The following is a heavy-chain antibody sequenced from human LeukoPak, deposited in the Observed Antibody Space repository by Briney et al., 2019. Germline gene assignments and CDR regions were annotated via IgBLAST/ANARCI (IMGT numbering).Heavy chain of an antibody. CDR1: GGSISSYY. D-gene: IGHD6-13*01. Sequence: SETLSLTCTVSGGSISSYYWSWIRQPAGKGLEWIGRIYISGSGSTNYNPSLKSRVTISVDTSKNQFSLKLSSVTAADTAVYYCASGYSSHDAFDIWGQGTMVTVSS. CDR3: ASGYSSHDAFDI. CDR2: IYISGSGST. J-gene: IGHJ3*02. V-gene: IGHV4-4*07.